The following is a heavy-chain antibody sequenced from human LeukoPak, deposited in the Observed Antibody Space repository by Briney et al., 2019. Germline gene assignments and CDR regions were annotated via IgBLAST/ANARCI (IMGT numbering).Heavy chain of an antibody. V-gene: IGHV1-69*04. CDR2: IIPILGIA. CDR1: GGTFSSYA. J-gene: IGHJ3*02. D-gene: IGHD5-24*01. Sequence: SVKVSCRASGGTFSSYAISWVRQAPGQGLEWMGRIIPILGIANYAQKFQGRVTITADKSTSTAYMELSSLRSEDTAVYYCARCRDGYNRGAFDIWGQGTMVTVSS. CDR3: ARCRDGYNRGAFDI.